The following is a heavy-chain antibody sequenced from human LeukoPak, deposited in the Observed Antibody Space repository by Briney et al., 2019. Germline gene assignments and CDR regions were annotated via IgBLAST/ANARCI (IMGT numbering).Heavy chain of an antibody. D-gene: IGHD3-10*01. V-gene: IGHV3-30*02. CDR1: GFIFSSYA. CDR3: AKGSNLDERYFQH. CDR2: IRFDGSKK. J-gene: IGHJ1*01. Sequence: GGSLRLSCAASGFIFSSYAMHWVRQAPGKGLGWVAFIRFDGSKKDYVDTGKGRLSISRDNSKNTLYLQMNSLKAEDTAVYYCAKGSNLDERYFQHWGQGTLVTVSS.